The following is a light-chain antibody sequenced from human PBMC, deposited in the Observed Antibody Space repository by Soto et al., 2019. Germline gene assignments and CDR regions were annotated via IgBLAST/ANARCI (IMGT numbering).Light chain of an antibody. J-gene: IGKJ5*01. Sequence: AVQLTQSPASLSASRGDRLTITCRASQGISSYLAWYQEKPGKAPKLLIYGASSLQSGVPSRFSGSGSGKDFTLTISSLQPEDFATYYCQQFNNYPLTFGQGTRLEIK. V-gene: IGKV1D-13*01. CDR1: QGISSY. CDR3: QQFNNYPLT. CDR2: GAS.